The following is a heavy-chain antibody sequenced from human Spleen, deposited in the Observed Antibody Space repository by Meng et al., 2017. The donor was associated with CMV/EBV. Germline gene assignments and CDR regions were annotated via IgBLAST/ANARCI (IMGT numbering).Heavy chain of an antibody. CDR1: GFTFSSYS. Sequence: LSLTCAASGFTFSSYSMNWVRQAPGKGLEWVALMTYDGSNKYYADSVKGRFTISRDNSKTTLYLQMNSLRAEDTAVYFCARDARLQVERPYYGVDVWGQGTTVTVSS. CDR2: MTYDGSNK. J-gene: IGHJ6*02. V-gene: IGHV3-30*03. CDR3: ARDARLQVERPYYGVDV. D-gene: IGHD1-1*01.